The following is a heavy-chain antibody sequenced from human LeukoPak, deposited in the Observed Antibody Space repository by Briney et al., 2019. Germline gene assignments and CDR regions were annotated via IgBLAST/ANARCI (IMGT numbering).Heavy chain of an antibody. CDR3: ARDNRGYSYRIFDY. Sequence: GGSLRLSCAASGFTFSSYAMHWVRQAPGKGLEWVAVISYDGSNKYYADSVKGRFTISRDNSKNTLYLQMNSLRAEDTAVYCCARDNRGYSYRIFDYWGQGTLVTVSS. CDR1: GFTFSSYA. CDR2: ISYDGSNK. V-gene: IGHV3-30*04. J-gene: IGHJ4*02. D-gene: IGHD5-18*01.